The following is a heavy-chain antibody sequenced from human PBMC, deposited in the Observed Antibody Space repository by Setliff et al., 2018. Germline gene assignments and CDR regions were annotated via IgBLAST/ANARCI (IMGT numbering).Heavy chain of an antibody. CDR2: IGVYSGNT. V-gene: IGHV1-18*01. Sequence: ASVKVSCKASGYTFRQSIVSWVRQAPGQGLEWLGWIGVYSGNTYSAQRFQGRVSLTTDESTNTAYLELRGLRSDDTAVYYCMRLVRFCSRTVCQRTSGDEAWGQGALVTVSS. CDR1: GYTFRQSI. J-gene: IGHJ5*02. D-gene: IGHD3-3*01. CDR3: MRLVRFCSRTVCQRTSGDEA.